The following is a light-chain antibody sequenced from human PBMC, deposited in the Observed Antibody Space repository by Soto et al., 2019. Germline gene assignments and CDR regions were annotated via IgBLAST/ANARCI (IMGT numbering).Light chain of an antibody. CDR2: AAS. J-gene: IGKJ1*01. V-gene: IGKV1-6*01. Sequence: AIQMTQSPSSLSASVGDRVTITCRASQGIRDELGWYQQKAGKAPNLLISAASRLQSGVPSRFSGRGSGTDFTLTISSLQPEDFATYYCLQDYDYPRMFGQGTKVDIK. CDR3: LQDYDYPRM. CDR1: QGIRDE.